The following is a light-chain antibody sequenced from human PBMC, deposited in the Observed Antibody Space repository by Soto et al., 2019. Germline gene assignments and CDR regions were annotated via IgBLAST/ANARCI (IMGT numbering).Light chain of an antibody. CDR3: QQYGSSPLT. Sequence: EIVLTQSPGTLSLSPVERATLSCRASQSISVTYLAWYQQKPGQAPRLLIYTTSIRATGIPDRFSGSGSGTDFTLTISRLEPEDFAVYYCQQYGSSPLTCGGGTKGDIK. CDR2: TTS. V-gene: IGKV3-20*01. CDR1: QSISVTY. J-gene: IGKJ4*01.